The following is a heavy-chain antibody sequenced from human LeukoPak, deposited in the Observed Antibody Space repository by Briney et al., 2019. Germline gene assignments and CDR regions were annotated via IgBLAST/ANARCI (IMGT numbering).Heavy chain of an antibody. V-gene: IGHV3-74*01. D-gene: IGHD6-19*01. CDR3: ATKQWLAPPPDS. CDR2: INTVGTVT. CDR1: GFTFSKYW. J-gene: IGHJ4*02. Sequence: TGGSLKLSCAASGFTFSKYWMLWVRQAPGKGLESVSRINTVGTVTTYADSVKGRFTVSRDNADNTMFLQMNSVRDEDTAVYYCATKQWLAPPPDSWGQGTPVTVSS.